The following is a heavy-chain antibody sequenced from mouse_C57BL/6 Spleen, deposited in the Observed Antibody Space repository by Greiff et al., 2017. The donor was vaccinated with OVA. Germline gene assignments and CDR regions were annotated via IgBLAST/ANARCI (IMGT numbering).Heavy chain of an antibody. CDR2: ISSGSSTI. J-gene: IGHJ4*01. Sequence: DVKLQESGGGLVKPGGSLKLSCAASGFTFSDYGMHWVRQAPEKGLEWVAYISSGSSTIYYADTVKGRFTISRDNAKNTLFLQMTSLRSEDTAMYYCASYRYAMDYWGQGTSVTVSS. CDR3: ASYRYAMDY. V-gene: IGHV5-17*01. CDR1: GFTFSDYG.